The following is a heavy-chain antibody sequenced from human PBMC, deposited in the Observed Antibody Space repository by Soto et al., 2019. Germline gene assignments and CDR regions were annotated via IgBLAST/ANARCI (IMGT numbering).Heavy chain of an antibody. D-gene: IGHD6-13*01. CDR1: GGSVSPSSYY. J-gene: IGHJ5*02. CDR2: HYYSGTT. V-gene: IGHV4-39*01. CDR3: ARQGQQLVPDWLDP. Sequence: PSETLSLTCSVSGGSVSPSSYYWTWIRQPPGKGLEWIGSHYYSGTTYYNPSLKNRVTISADASKNHFSLRLTSVTVADTAVYYCARQGQQLVPDWLDPWGQGTLVTVSS.